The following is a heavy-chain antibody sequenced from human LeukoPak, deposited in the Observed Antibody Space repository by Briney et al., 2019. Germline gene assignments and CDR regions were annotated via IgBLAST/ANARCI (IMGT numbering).Heavy chain of an antibody. J-gene: IGHJ5*02. CDR2: IYYSGST. D-gene: IGHD2-2*01. Sequence: NPSQTLSLTCTVSGGSISSGDYCWSWIRQPPGKGLEWIGYIYYSGSTYYNPSLKSRVTISVDTSKNQSSLKLSSVTAADTAVYYCARYQGSWFDPWGQGTLVTVSS. V-gene: IGHV4-30-4*01. CDR1: GGSISSGDYC. CDR3: ARYQGSWFDP.